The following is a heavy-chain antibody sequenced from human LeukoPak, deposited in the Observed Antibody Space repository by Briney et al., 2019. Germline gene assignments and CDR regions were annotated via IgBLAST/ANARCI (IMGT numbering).Heavy chain of an antibody. J-gene: IGHJ4*02. V-gene: IGHV3-74*01. Sequence: PGGSLRLSCAASGFTFSSYWMHWVRQAPGKGLVWVSRIDSDGSSTSYADSVKGRFTISRDNAKNTLYLQMNSLRAEDTAVYYCARGGGYYDFWSGYSAQVDYWGQGTLVTVSS. CDR2: IDSDGSST. D-gene: IGHD3-3*01. CDR3: ARGGGYYDFWSGYSAQVDY. CDR1: GFTFSSYW.